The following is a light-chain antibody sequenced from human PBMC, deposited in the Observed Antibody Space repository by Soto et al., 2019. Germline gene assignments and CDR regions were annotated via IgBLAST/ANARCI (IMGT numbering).Light chain of an antibody. J-gene: IGKJ5*01. CDR1: QDISNH. Sequence: DIQMTQSPSCMSASVGDRVTITCRASQDISNHLAWYQQKPGKVPKLLIHAATILQSGVPSRFGGSGSGTDFTLTISSLQPEDVATYYCQKYNGALTFGQGTRLEI. CDR2: AAT. CDR3: QKYNGALT. V-gene: IGKV1-27*01.